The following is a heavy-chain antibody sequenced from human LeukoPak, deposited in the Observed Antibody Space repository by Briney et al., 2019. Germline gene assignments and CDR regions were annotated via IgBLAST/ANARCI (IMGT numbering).Heavy chain of an antibody. J-gene: IGHJ6*02. CDR1: GFTFSAYA. V-gene: IGHV3-23*01. Sequence: GGSLSLSCAAYGFTFSAYAMNWVCQAQGTGLELVSVIGASGGGTYYADSVKGRFTISRDNSHNTLYLQMNSLRAEDTAVYYCAKEGGYTYGQNQYYAMDVWGQGTTVTVSS. D-gene: IGHD5-18*01. CDR2: IGASGGGT. CDR3: AKEGGYTYGQNQYYAMDV.